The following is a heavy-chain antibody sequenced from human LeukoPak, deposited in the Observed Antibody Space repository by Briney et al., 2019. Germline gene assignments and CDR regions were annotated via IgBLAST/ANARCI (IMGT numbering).Heavy chain of an antibody. CDR3: AKRQYCSGGSCYSPKFLYYYYGMDV. CDR1: GYTFTKYG. V-gene: IGHV1-2*02. J-gene: IGHJ6*02. D-gene: IGHD2-15*01. CDR2: INPNSGGT. Sequence: ASVKVSCKASGYTFTKYGVSWVRQAPGQGLEWMGWINPNSGGTNYAQKSQGRVTMTRDTSISTAYMELSRLGSDDTAVYYCAKRQYCSGGSCYSPKFLYYYYGMDVWGQGTTVTVSS.